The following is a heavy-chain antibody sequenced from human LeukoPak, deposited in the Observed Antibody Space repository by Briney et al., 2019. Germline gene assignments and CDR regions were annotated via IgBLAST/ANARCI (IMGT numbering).Heavy chain of an antibody. CDR3: ARQGRGVAGSFDY. CDR2: IYYSGST. CDR1: GGSISSSTYY. V-gene: IGHV4-39*01. J-gene: IGHJ4*02. D-gene: IGHD6-19*01. Sequence: TSETLSLTCTVSGGSISSSTYYWGWIRQPPGKGLEWIGSIYYSGSTYYNPSLKSRVTISVDTSKNQFSLKLSSVTAADTTVYYCARQGRGVAGSFDYWGQGTLVTVSS.